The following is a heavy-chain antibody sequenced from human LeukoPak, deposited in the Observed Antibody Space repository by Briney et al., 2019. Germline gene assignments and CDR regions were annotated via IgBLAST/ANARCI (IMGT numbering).Heavy chain of an antibody. D-gene: IGHD3-3*01. Sequence: SETLSLTCTVSGGSISSYYWSWIRQPPGKGLEWIGYTYYSGSTNYNPSLKSRVTISVDTSKNQFSLKLSSVTAADTAVYYCARGRPGVFGVVPYGMDVWGQGTTVTVSS. CDR3: ARGRPGVFGVVPYGMDV. CDR1: GGSISSYY. V-gene: IGHV4-59*08. J-gene: IGHJ6*02. CDR2: TYYSGST.